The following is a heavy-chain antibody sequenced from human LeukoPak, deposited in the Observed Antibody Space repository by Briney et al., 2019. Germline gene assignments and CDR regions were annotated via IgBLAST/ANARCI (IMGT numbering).Heavy chain of an antibody. CDR1: GGTFSSYA. CDR2: IIPIFGTA. J-gene: IGHJ4*02. D-gene: IGHD6-6*01. CDR3: ARHTKPYSSSAERPFDY. V-gene: IGHV1-69*13. Sequence: SVKVSCKASGGTFSSYAISWVRQAPGQGLEWMGGIIPIFGTANYAQKFQGRVMITADESTSTAYMELSSLRSEDTAVYYCARHTKPYSSSAERPFDYWGQGTLVTVSS.